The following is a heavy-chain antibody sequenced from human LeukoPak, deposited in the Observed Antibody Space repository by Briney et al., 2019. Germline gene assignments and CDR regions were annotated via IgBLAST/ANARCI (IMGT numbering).Heavy chain of an antibody. J-gene: IGHJ4*02. CDR1: GYTFTSHY. CDR2: INPSGSST. V-gene: IGHV1-46*01. Sequence: GASVKVSCKASGYTFTSHYMHWVRQAPGQGLEWMGLINPSGSSTLYAQKFQGRVTMTRDMSTTTAYMELSSLRSEDTAVYYCATGGDYYDSSGYYYWGQGTLVTVSS. CDR3: ATGGDYYDSSGYYY. D-gene: IGHD3-22*01.